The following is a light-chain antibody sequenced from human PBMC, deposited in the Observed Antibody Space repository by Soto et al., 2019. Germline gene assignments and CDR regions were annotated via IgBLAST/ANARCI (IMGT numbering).Light chain of an antibody. J-gene: IGKJ5*01. CDR2: GAS. CDR3: QQYGSSPRIT. V-gene: IGKV3-20*01. Sequence: EIVLTQSPGTLSLSPGDRATLSCRASQSVSSNFLAWYQQKPGQAPRLLIYGASSRAIDIPDRFSGSGSGTDFTLTISRLEPEDFAVYYCQQYGSSPRITFGQGTRLEIK. CDR1: QSVSSNF.